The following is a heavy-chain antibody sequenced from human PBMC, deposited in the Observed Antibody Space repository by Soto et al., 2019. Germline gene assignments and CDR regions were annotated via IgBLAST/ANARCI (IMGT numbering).Heavy chain of an antibody. V-gene: IGHV3-53*01. CDR1: RYY. CDR2: IYSVGNT. J-gene: IGHJ6*02. Sequence: RYYTNYFRQAPGKGLEWVSVIYSVGNTYYADSVKGRFTISRDNSKNTLYLQMNSLRAEDTAVYYCARDLALGGMDVWGQGTTVTVSS. D-gene: IGHD3-16*02. CDR3: ARDLALGGMDV.